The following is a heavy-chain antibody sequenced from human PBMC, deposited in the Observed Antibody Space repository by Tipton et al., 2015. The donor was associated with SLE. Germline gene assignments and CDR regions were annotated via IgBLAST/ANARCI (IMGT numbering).Heavy chain of an antibody. CDR3: ARGWRPWTGYYYYYYMDV. Sequence: TLSLTCAVYGGSFSGYYWSWIRQPPGKGLEWIGEINHSGSTNYNPSLKSRVTISVDTSKNQFSLKLSSVTAADTAVYYCARGWRPWTGYYYYYYMDVWGKGTTVTVSS. CDR1: GGSFSGYY. D-gene: IGHD3/OR15-3a*01. V-gene: IGHV4-34*01. CDR2: INHSGST. J-gene: IGHJ6*03.